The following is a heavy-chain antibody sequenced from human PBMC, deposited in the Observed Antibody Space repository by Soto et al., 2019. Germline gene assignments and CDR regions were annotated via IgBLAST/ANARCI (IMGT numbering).Heavy chain of an antibody. V-gene: IGHV4-59*01. D-gene: IGHD3-22*01. Sequence: PSETLSLTCTVSGGSTSSYYWSWIRQPPGKGLEWIGYIYYSGRTNYNPSLKSRVTISVDTSKNQFSLNLSSVTAADTAVYYCARGYYYDSSLLDYWGQGSLVTVSS. CDR1: GGSTSSYY. CDR2: IYYSGRT. CDR3: ARGYYYDSSLLDY. J-gene: IGHJ4*02.